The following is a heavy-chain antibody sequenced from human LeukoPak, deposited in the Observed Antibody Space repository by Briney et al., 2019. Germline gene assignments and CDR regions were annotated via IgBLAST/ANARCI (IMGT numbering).Heavy chain of an antibody. D-gene: IGHD5-12*01. CDR3: ARIVADYYYYGMDV. CDR2: IYYSGST. CDR1: GGSISSYY. Sequence: TSETLSLTCTVSGGSISSYYWSWIRQPPGKGLEWIGYIYYSGSTNYNPSLKSRVTISVDTSKNQFSLKLSSVTAADTAVYYCARIVADYYYYGMDVWGQGTTVTVSS. V-gene: IGHV4-59*08. J-gene: IGHJ6*02.